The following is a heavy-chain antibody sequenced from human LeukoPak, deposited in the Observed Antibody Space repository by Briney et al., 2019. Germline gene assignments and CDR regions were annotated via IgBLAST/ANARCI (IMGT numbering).Heavy chain of an antibody. CDR2: ILYEGSNK. CDR3: PRDSASSLSYYFDY. Sequence: GGSLRLSCAAPGFTFTSYAMHWVRQAPGKGLECVAVILYEGSNKYFAESVKRRFTISIDNSKNTPYLQMNSLRAEDTAAYYCPRDSASSLSYYFDYWGQGTLVTVSS. J-gene: IGHJ4*02. CDR1: GFTFTSYA. D-gene: IGHD1-26*01. V-gene: IGHV3-30-3*01.